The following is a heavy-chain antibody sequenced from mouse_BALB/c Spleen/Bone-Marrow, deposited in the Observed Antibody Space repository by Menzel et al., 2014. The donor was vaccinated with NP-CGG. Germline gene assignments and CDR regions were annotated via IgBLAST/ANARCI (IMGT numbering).Heavy chain of an antibody. Sequence: QYGAELVRSGASVKLSCTASGFNIKDYYMHWVKQRPEQGPEWIGWIDPENGANEYAPKFQGKATMTADTSSNTAYLQLSSLTSEDTAVYYCNARYYYAMDYWGQGTSVTVSS. J-gene: IGHJ4*01. V-gene: IGHV14-4*02. CDR1: GFNIKDYY. CDR2: IDPENGAN. CDR3: NARYYYAMDY.